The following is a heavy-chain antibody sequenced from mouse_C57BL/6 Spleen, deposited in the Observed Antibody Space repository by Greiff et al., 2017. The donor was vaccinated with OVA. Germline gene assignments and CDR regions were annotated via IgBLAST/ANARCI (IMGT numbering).Heavy chain of an antibody. CDR3: ARPGDCDPLFAY. J-gene: IGHJ3*01. CDR1: GFTFSDYG. V-gene: IGHV5-17*01. D-gene: IGHD2-4*01. CDR2: ISSGSSTI. Sequence: EVMLVESGGGLVKPGGSLKLSCAASGFTFSDYGMHWVRQAPEKGLEWVAYISSGSSTIYYADTVKGRFTISRDNAKNTLFLQMHSLRSEDTAMYCCARPGDCDPLFAYWGQGTLVTVSA.